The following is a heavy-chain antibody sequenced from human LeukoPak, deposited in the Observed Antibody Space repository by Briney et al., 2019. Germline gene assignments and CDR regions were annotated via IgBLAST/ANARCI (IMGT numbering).Heavy chain of an antibody. CDR3: ARVQGRAAAASFDP. J-gene: IGHJ5*02. CDR2: INPNSGGT. V-gene: IGHV1-2*02. D-gene: IGHD6-13*01. CDR1: GYTFTGYY. Sequence: GASVKVSCKASGYTFTGYYMHWVRQAPGQGLEWMGWINPNSGGTNYAQKFQGRVTMTRDTSISTAYMELSRLRSDDTAVYYCARVQGRAAAASFDPWGQGTLVTVSS.